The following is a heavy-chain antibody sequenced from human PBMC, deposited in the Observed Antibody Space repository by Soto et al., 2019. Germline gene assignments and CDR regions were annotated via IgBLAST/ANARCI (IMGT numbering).Heavy chain of an antibody. D-gene: IGHD2-15*01. V-gene: IGHV3-23*01. CDR3: PADRSDIAWYGSDSFDL. CDR1: GFTFSTYA. J-gene: IGHJ3*01. Sequence: EVQLLESGGALVQPGGSLTLSCAASGFTFSTYAMSWVRQGPRKGLEWVAGISHSGGTTYYVDSVKGRFTISRDNSRCTQFLQMNSLRSEDTAVYYCPADRSDIAWYGSDSFDLWGQGTMVTVSS. CDR2: ISHSGGTT.